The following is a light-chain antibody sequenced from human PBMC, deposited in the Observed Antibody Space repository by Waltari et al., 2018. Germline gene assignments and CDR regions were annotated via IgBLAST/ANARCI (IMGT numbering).Light chain of an antibody. Sequence: ITCRASQAINNFLAWYQQKPGKRPRFLIYGASTLQTGVPSRFSGSGSGTDFTLSIDSLQPEDVATYYCQKYNSAPFTFGPGTKVDLK. CDR2: GAS. CDR1: QAINNF. CDR3: QKYNSAPFT. V-gene: IGKV1-27*01. J-gene: IGKJ3*01.